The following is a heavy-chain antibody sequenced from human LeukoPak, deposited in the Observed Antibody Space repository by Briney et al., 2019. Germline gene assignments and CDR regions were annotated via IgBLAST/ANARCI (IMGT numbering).Heavy chain of an antibody. Sequence: GGSLRLSCAASGFTFSSYSMNWVRQAPGKGLEWVSSISSSSSYIYYADSVKGRFTISRDNAKNTLYLQMNSLRAEDTAVYYCASGGLAYYWFDYWGQGTLVTVSS. CDR3: ASGGLAYYWFDY. D-gene: IGHD1-26*01. CDR2: ISSSSSYI. CDR1: GFTFSSYS. V-gene: IGHV3-21*01. J-gene: IGHJ4*02.